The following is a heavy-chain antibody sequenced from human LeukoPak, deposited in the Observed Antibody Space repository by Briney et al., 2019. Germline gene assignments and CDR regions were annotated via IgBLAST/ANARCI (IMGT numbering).Heavy chain of an antibody. CDR2: IRGSGGST. V-gene: IGHV3-23*01. Sequence: GGSLRLSCAASGFTFRNFAMSWVRQAPGKGLEWISNIRGSGGSTDYADSVKGRFTISRDNSKNTVFLQMNSLRAEDTAVYYCAKSVGGFGEYPPDYWGQGTLVTVSS. J-gene: IGHJ4*02. D-gene: IGHD3-10*01. CDR1: GFTFRNFA. CDR3: AKSVGGFGEYPPDY.